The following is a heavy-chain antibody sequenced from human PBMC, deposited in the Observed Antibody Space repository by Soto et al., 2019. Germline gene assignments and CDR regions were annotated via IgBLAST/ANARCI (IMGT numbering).Heavy chain of an antibody. J-gene: IGHJ4*02. Sequence: SETLSLTCTVSGGSISSYYWSWIRQPPGKGLEWIGYIYYSGSTNYNPSLKSRVTISVDTSKNQFSLKLSSVTAADTAVYYCGRQPPRQAGDWGKGTLVTVSS. CDR2: IYYSGST. V-gene: IGHV4-59*08. CDR1: GGSISSYY. D-gene: IGHD6-13*01. CDR3: GRQPPRQAGD.